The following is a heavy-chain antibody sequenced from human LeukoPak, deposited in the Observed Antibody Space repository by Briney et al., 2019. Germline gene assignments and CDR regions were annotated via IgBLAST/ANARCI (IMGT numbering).Heavy chain of an antibody. Sequence: ASVKVSCKASGYTFTGYYMHWVRQAPGQGLEWMGRTNPNSGGTNYAQKFQGRVTITRNTSISTAYMELSSLRSEDTAVYYCARGSPPGYWGQGTLVTVSS. V-gene: IGHV1-2*06. J-gene: IGHJ4*02. CDR3: ARGSPPGY. CDR1: GYTFTGYY. CDR2: TNPNSGGT.